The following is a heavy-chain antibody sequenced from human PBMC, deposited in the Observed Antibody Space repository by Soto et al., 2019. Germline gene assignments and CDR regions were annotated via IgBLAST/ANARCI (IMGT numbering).Heavy chain of an antibody. CDR1: GGSISSYY. V-gene: IGHV4-59*01. D-gene: IGHD1-26*01. J-gene: IGHJ6*02. CDR2: IYYSGST. Sequence: SETLSLTCTVSGGSISSYYWSWIRQPPGKGLEWIGYIYYSGSTNYNPSLKSRVTISVDTSKNQFSLKLSSVTAADTAVYYCARDSLWELHDYYYYYGMDVWGQGTTVTVSS. CDR3: ARDSLWELHDYYYYYGMDV.